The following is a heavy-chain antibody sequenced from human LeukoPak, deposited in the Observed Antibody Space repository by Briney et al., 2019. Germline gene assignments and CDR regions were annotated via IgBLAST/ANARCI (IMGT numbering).Heavy chain of an antibody. CDR2: ISYDGSNK. J-gene: IGHJ5*02. CDR3: AKDRWEQQLSEGGNWFDP. D-gene: IGHD6-13*01. V-gene: IGHV3-30*18. Sequence: GGSLRLSCAASGFTFSSYGMHWVRQAPGRGLEWVAVISYDGSNKYYADSVKGRFTISRDNSKNTLYLQMNSLRAEDTAVYYCAKDRWEQQLSEGGNWFDPWGQGTLVTVSS. CDR1: GFTFSSYG.